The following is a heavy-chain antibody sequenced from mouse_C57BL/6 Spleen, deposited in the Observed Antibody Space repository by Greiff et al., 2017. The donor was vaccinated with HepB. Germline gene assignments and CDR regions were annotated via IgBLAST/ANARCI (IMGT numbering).Heavy chain of an antibody. CDR1: GYTFTSYW. CDR3: ARWKSNYVDYFDD. CDR2: IDPSDSYT. Sequence: QVQLKQPGAELVKPGASVKLSCKASGYTFTSYWMQWVKQRPGQGLEWIGEIDPSDSYTNYNQKFKGKATLTVDTSSSTAYMQLSSLTSEDSAVYYCARWKSNYVDYFDDWGQGTTLTVSS. J-gene: IGHJ2*01. D-gene: IGHD2-5*01. V-gene: IGHV1-50*01.